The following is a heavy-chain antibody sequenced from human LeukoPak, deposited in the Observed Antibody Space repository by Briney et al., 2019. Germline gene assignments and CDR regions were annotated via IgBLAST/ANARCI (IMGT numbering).Heavy chain of an antibody. CDR2: INYSGST. CDR1: GGSISSYY. Sequence: ASETLSLTCTVSGGSISSYYWSWIRKPPGKGLEWIGYINYSGSTDYNPSLKSRVTISVDTSKNQFSLKLSSVTAADTAVYYCARIFTPGYPGRSYYYMAVWGKGTTVTVSS. CDR3: ARIFTPGYPGRSYYYMAV. V-gene: IGHV4-59*12. D-gene: IGHD2-2*01. J-gene: IGHJ6*03.